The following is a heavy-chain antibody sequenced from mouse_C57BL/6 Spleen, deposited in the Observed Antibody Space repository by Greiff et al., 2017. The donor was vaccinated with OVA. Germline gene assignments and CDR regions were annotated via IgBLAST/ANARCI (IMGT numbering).Heavy chain of an antibody. V-gene: IGHV5-4*01. J-gene: IGHJ2*01. Sequence: EVQVVESGGGLVKPGGSLKLSCAASGFTFSSYAMSWVRQTPEKRLEWVATISAGGSYTYYPDKVKGRFTISRDTAKNNPYLQMSHLKSEDTAMYYGARKRHETSISYYFDYWGKGTTLTVSS. CDR3: ARKRHETSISYYFDY. CDR1: GFTFSSYA. CDR2: ISAGGSYT.